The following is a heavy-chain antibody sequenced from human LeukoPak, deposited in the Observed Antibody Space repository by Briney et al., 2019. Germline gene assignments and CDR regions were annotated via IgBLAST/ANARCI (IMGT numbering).Heavy chain of an antibody. Sequence: ASVKVSCKASGYTFTSYGISWVRQAPGQGLEWMGWISAYNGNTNYAQKLQGRVTMTTDTSTSTAYMELRSLRSDDTAAYYCAREGVYSGYKYYYYGMDVWGQGTTVTVSS. CDR3: AREGVYSGYKYYYYGMDV. CDR2: ISAYNGNT. J-gene: IGHJ6*02. V-gene: IGHV1-18*01. CDR1: GYTFTSYG. D-gene: IGHD5-12*01.